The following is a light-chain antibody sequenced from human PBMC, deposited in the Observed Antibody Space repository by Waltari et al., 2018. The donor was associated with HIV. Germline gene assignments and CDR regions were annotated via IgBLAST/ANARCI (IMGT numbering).Light chain of an antibody. CDR2: DNT. CDR3: QSYDSSLSGYV. Sequence: SSSNIGAGYDVHWYQQLPGTAPKLLIYDNTNRPSGVPDRISGSKSGTSASLAITGLQAEDEADYYCQSYDSSLSGYVFGTGTKVTVL. CDR1: SSNIGAGYD. V-gene: IGLV1-40*01. J-gene: IGLJ1*01.